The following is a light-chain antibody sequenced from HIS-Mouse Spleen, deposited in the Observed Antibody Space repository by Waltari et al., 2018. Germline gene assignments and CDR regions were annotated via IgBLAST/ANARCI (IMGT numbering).Light chain of an antibody. CDR2: DVS. CDR3: SSYTSSSTEV. V-gene: IGLV2-14*03. CDR1: SSDVGGYNY. Sequence: QSALTQPASVSGSPGQSIPIPCTGTSSDVGGYNYVSWYQQHQGKAPKLMIYDVSNRPSGVSNRFSGSKSGNTASLTISGLQAEDEADYYCSSYTSSSTEVFGGGTKLTVL. J-gene: IGLJ2*01.